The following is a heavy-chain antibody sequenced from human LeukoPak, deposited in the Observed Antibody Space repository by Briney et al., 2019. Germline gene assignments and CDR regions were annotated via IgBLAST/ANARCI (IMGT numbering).Heavy chain of an antibody. CDR1: GGSFSGYY. D-gene: IGHD2-2*01. CDR2: INHSGST. Sequence: SETLSLTCAVYGGSFSGYYWSWIRQPPGKGLEWIGEINHSGSTNYNPSLKSRVTISVDTSKNQCSLKLSSVTAAVTAVYYWAGSRVVPAAQDAFDIWGQGTLVTVSS. J-gene: IGHJ3*02. V-gene: IGHV4-34*01. CDR3: AGSRVVPAAQDAFDI.